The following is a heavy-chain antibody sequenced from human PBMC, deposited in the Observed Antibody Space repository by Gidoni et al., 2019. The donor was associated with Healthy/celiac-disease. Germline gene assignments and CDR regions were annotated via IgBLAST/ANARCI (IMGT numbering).Heavy chain of an antibody. V-gene: IGHV1-2*04. CDR1: GYTFTGSY. Sequence: QVQLVQSGAEVKTPGASVKVSCQASGYTFTGSYMHWVRQAPGQGLEWMGWINPNSGGTNYAQKFQGWVTMTRDTSISTAYMELSRLRSDDTAVYYCARGFSYGSGSYSFDGSDYWGQGTLVTVSS. J-gene: IGHJ4*02. CDR3: ARGFSYGSGSYSFDGSDY. CDR2: INPNSGGT. D-gene: IGHD3-10*01.